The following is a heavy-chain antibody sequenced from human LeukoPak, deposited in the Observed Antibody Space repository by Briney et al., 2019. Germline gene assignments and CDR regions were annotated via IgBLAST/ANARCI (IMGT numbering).Heavy chain of an antibody. D-gene: IGHD1-26*01. CDR2: ITSSGSTI. V-gene: IGHV3-48*01. CDR3: ARDTVGAPDY. Sequence: PGGSLRLSCAPSGFTFTNYAMNWVRQAPGKGLEWLSYITSSGSTIYYADSVKGRFTISRDNAKNSLYLQMNSLRAEDTAVYYCARDTVGAPDYWGQGTLVTVSS. CDR1: GFTFTNYA. J-gene: IGHJ4*02.